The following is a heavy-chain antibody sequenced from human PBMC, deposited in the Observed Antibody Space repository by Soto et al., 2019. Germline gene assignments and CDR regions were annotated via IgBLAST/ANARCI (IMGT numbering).Heavy chain of an antibody. Sequence: EVQLVESGGGLVQPGGSLRLSCAATGFTVSDGFMNWVRQAPGKGLEWVSVLHSGGSTYYADSVKGRFTISRDNSKNTXXXQMISLGAEDTAVYYCARAYSTSWYSFDSWGQGTLVTVSS. CDR2: LHSGGST. CDR3: ARAYSTSWYSFDS. J-gene: IGHJ4*02. V-gene: IGHV3-66*01. CDR1: GFTVSDGF. D-gene: IGHD6-13*01.